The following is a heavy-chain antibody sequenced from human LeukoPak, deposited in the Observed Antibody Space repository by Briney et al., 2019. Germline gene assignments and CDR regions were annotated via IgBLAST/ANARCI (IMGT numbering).Heavy chain of an antibody. CDR3: ARGDCSGGSCYYM. Sequence: GASVKVSCKASGYTFTSYDINWVRQATGQGLEWMGWMNPNSVNTGYAQKFQGRVTMTRNTSISTAYMELSSLRAEDTPVYYCARGDCSGGSCYYMWGQGTLVTVSS. V-gene: IGHV1-8*01. D-gene: IGHD2-15*01. CDR2: MNPNSVNT. CDR1: GYTFTSYD. J-gene: IGHJ4*02.